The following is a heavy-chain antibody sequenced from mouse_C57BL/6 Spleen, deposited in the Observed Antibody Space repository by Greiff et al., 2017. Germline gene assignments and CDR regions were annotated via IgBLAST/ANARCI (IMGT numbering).Heavy chain of an antibody. D-gene: IGHD2-3*01. CDR2: IYPGDGDT. Sequence: QVQLQQSGPELVKPGASVKISCTASGYAFSSSWMNWVQQRPGKGLEWIGRIYPGDGDTNYNGKFKGKATLTADKSSSTSYMQLRSLTTEDSAVYFCARGDSDAGFDVWGTGTTVTVSS. V-gene: IGHV1-82*01. J-gene: IGHJ1*03. CDR1: GYAFSSSW. CDR3: ARGDSDAGFDV.